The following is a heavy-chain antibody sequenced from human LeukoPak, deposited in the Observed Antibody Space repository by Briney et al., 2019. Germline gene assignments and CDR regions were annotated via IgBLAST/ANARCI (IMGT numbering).Heavy chain of an antibody. D-gene: IGHD2-21*02. J-gene: IGHJ3*02. CDR3: ARAYSYCGGDCYSYAFDI. Sequence: GWSLRLSCAASGFTLSSYAMHWVRQAPGKGLEYVSAISSNGGSTYYANSVKGRFTISRDNSKNTLYLQMGSLRAEDMAVYYCARAYSYCGGDCYSYAFDIWGQGTMVTVSS. V-gene: IGHV3-64*01. CDR2: ISSNGGST. CDR1: GFTLSSYA.